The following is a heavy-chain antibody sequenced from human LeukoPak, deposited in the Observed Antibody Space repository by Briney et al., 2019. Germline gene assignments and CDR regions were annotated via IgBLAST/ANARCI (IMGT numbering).Heavy chain of an antibody. CDR3: ARIHQSITIFGVVIDAFDI. CDR2: ISPYNGNT. V-gene: IGHV1-18*01. CDR1: GYTFKSYA. Sequence: ASVKVSCKASGYTFKSYAISWVRQAPGQGLDWMGEISPYNGNTKYAQKFQGRVTLTTDTSTSTAYMELRSLTSDDTALYYCARIHQSITIFGVVIDAFDIWGQGTMVTVSS. D-gene: IGHD3-3*01. J-gene: IGHJ3*02.